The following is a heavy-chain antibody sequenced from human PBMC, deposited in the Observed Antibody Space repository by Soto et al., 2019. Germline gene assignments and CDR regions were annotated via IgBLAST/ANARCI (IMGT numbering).Heavy chain of an antibody. CDR2: IYYSGST. CDR1: GGSISSGDYY. D-gene: IGHD5-18*01. J-gene: IGHJ6*02. CDR3: ARDRIQLWFVNGMDV. Sequence: PSETLSLTCTVSGGSISSGDYYRSWIRQPPGKGLEWIGYIYYSGSTYYNPSLKSRVTISVDTSKNQFSLKLSSVTAADTAVYYCARDRIQLWFVNGMDVWGQGPTVTVSS. V-gene: IGHV4-30-4*01.